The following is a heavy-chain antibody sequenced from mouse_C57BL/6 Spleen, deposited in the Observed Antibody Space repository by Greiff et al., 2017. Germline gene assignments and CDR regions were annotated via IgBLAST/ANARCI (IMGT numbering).Heavy chain of an antibody. CDR3: ALITTVVATFDY. CDR1: GYTFTSYW. D-gene: IGHD1-1*01. Sequence: QVQLQQPGAELVKPGASVKMSCKASGYTFTSYWITWVKQRPGQGLEWIGDIYPGSGSTNYNEKFKSKATLTVDTSSSTAYMQLSSLTSEDSAVYYCALITTVVATFDYWGQGTTLTGSS. J-gene: IGHJ2*01. V-gene: IGHV1-55*01. CDR2: IYPGSGST.